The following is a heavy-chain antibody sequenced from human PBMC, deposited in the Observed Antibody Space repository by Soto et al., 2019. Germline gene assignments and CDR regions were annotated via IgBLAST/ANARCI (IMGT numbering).Heavy chain of an antibody. CDR3: ASTNSSGYSRAFDI. V-gene: IGHV4-31*03. CDR2: IYYSGST. Sequence: QVQLQESGPGLVKPSQTLSLTCTVSGGSISSGGYYWSWIRQHPGKGLEWIGYIYYSGSTYYNPSLESRVTISVDTSKNQFSLKLSSGTAADTAVYYCASTNSSGYSRAFDIWGQGTMVTVSS. D-gene: IGHD3-22*01. CDR1: GGSISSGGYY. J-gene: IGHJ3*02.